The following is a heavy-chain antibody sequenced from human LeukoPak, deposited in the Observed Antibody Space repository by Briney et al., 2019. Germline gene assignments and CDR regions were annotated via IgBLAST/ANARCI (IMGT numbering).Heavy chain of an antibody. J-gene: IGHJ4*02. V-gene: IGHV3-30*18. D-gene: IGHD4-11*01. CDR2: ISYDGSNK. CDR3: AKSTTVTTQQRGYFDY. Sequence: PGRSLRLSCAASGFTFSSYGMHWVRQAPGKGLEWVAVISYDGSNKYFADYVKGRFTISRDNPKSTLYLQMNSLRAEDTAVYYCAKSTTVTTQQRGYFDYWGQGTLVTVSS. CDR1: GFTFSSYG.